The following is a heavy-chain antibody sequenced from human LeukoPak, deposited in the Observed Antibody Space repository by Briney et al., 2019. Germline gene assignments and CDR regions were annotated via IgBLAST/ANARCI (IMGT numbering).Heavy chain of an antibody. J-gene: IGHJ4*02. V-gene: IGHV3-30*04. CDR3: ARDSEEYSSGWYYFDY. Sequence: PGRSLRLSCAASGFTFSSYAMHWVRQAPGKGLEWVAVISYDGSNKYYADSVKGRFTISRDNSKNTLYLQMNSLRAEDTAVYYCARDSEEYSSGWYYFDYWGQGTLVTVSS. CDR2: ISYDGSNK. CDR1: GFTFSSYA. D-gene: IGHD6-19*01.